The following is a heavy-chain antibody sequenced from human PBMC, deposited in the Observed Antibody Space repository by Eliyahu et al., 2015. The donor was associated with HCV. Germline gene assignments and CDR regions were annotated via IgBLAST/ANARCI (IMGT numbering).Heavy chain of an antibody. CDR2: IYYSGST. J-gene: IGHJ6*02. D-gene: IGHD3-3*01. Sequence: QLQLQESGPGLVKPSETLSLTCTVSGGSISSXSXYWGWIRXPPGKGLEWIGSIYYSGSTYYNPSLKSRVTISVDTSKNQFSLKLSSVTAADTAVYYCAREGATIFGVVNLYYYYGMDVWGQGTTVTVSS. CDR3: AREGATIFGVVNLYYYYGMDV. V-gene: IGHV4-39*02. CDR1: GGSISSXSXY.